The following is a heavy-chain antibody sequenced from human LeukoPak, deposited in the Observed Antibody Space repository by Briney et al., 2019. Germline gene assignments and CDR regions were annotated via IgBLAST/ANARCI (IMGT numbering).Heavy chain of an antibody. CDR3: ARDVGGYYFDY. CDR2: IYYSGST. D-gene: IGHD3-16*01. CDR1: GGSISSISYY. V-gene: IGHV4-39*07. Sequence: PSETLSLTCTVSGGSISSISYYWGWIRQPPGKGLEWIGSIYYSGSTYYNLSLRSRVTISVDTSKNQFSLKLNSVTAADTAVYYCARDVGGYYFDYWGQGTLVTVSS. J-gene: IGHJ4*02.